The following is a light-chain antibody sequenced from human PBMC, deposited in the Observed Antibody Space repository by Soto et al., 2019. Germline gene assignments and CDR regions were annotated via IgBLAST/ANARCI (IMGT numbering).Light chain of an antibody. Sequence: TPMTQYTSTMSASVGDSVSITCRASRDIGTWLAWFQQKPGRAPNLLLYRASTLARGVPSRFSGSGSGTEFTLTIRSLQPDDFATYYCHRHETYPLAFGGGTKGDI. CDR2: RAS. CDR1: RDIGTW. J-gene: IGKJ4*01. CDR3: HRHETYPLA. V-gene: IGKV1-5*03.